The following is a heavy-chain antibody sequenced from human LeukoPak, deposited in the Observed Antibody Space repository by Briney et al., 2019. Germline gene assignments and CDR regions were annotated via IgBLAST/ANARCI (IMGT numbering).Heavy chain of an antibody. J-gene: IGHJ4*02. V-gene: IGHV3-48*04. CDR3: TRVYAPYDISSYYFDY. Sequence: GGSLRLSCAASGFTFSSYSMNWVRQAPGKGLEWVSYISSSSSTIYYADSVKGRFTISRDNAKNSLYLQMNSLRAEDTAVYYCTRVYAPYDISSYYFDYWGQGTLVTVSS. CDR1: GFTFSSYS. CDR2: ISSSSSTI. D-gene: IGHD3-9*01.